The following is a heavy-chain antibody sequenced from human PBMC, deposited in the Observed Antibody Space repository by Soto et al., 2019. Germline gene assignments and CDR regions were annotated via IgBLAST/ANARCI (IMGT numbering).Heavy chain of an antibody. CDR3: AGGDWNSKGRGMAV. J-gene: IGHJ6*02. V-gene: IGHV5-51*01. Sequence: PGESLKISCKGSGYTFTDYWIGWVRQLPGKGLEWMGIIYPGDSDTRYSPSFQGHVTITVDKSTSTAYLQWSSLKASDTAMYYCAGGDWNSKGRGMAVWGQGTKVTVSS. CDR1: GYTFTDYW. CDR2: IYPGDSDT. D-gene: IGHD1-1*01.